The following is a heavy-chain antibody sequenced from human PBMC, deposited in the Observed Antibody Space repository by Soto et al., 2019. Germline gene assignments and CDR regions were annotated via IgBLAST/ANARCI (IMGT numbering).Heavy chain of an antibody. CDR2: IYHSGST. CDR1: GYSISSGYY. Sequence: KPSETLSLTCAVSGYSISSGYYWGWIRQPPGKGLEWIGSIYHSGSTYYNPSLKSRVTISVDTSKNQFSLKLSSVTAADTAVYYCSRFDFWSGYYRPNYYYGMDVWGQGTTVTVSS. D-gene: IGHD3-3*01. V-gene: IGHV4-38-2*01. CDR3: SRFDFWSGYYRPNYYYGMDV. J-gene: IGHJ6*02.